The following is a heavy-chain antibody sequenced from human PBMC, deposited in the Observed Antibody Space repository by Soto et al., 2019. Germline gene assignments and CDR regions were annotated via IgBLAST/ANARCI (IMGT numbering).Heavy chain of an antibody. CDR2: IYWTGST. V-gene: IGHV4-30-4*01. D-gene: IGHD1-7*01. J-gene: IGHJ4*02. Sequence: SETLSLTCTVSDGSIISRDYYCILIRQPPGQGLEWIGDIYWTGSTNYNPSLKSRVTISLDKSENQFSLKVTSLTAADTAVYYCASRDPGTSVDFWGQGTLVTVSS. CDR3: ASRDPGTSVDF. CDR1: DGSIISRDYY.